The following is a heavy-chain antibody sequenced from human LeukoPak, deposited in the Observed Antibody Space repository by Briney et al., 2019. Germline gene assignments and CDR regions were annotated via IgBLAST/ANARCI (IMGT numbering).Heavy chain of an antibody. Sequence: ASVKVSCKASGGTSSSYTISWVRQAPGQGLEWMGRIIPILGIANYAQKFQGRVTITADKSTSTAYMELSSLRSEDTAVYYCARDGRGYSYVALVWGKGTTITVSS. CDR3: ARDGRGYSYVALV. CDR1: GGTSSSYT. CDR2: IIPILGIA. V-gene: IGHV1-69*04. J-gene: IGHJ6*04. D-gene: IGHD5-18*01.